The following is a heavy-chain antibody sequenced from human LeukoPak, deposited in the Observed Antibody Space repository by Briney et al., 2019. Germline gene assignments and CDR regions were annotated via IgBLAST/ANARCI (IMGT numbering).Heavy chain of an antibody. CDR2: SSYDGNNK. CDR3: AKDLGY. J-gene: IGHJ4*02. Sequence: PGGSLRLSCAASGFTFSSSGMHWVRQAPGKGLEWVAVSSYDGNNKYYADYADSVKGRFTISRDNSENTLYLQMNSLRAEDTAVYYCAKDLGYWGQGTLVTVSS. D-gene: IGHD7-27*01. CDR1: GFTFSSSG. V-gene: IGHV3-30*18.